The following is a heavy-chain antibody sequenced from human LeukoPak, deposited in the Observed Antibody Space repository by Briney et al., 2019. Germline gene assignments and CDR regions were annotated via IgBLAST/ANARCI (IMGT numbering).Heavy chain of an antibody. D-gene: IGHD2-15*01. Sequence: PGGSLRLSCAVSGYPFSDHYIDWVRQAPGKGLEWVGQTRNKANNYATEYAASIKGRFIISRDDSRDSVYLQMNSLKTEDTAVYYCARWRSASCSDWGQGTLVTVSS. V-gene: IGHV3-72*01. CDR1: GYPFSDHY. CDR3: ARWRSASCSD. CDR2: TRNKANNYAT. J-gene: IGHJ4*02.